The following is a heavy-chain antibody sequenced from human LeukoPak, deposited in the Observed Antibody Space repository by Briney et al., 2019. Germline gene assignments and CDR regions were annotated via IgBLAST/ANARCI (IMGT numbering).Heavy chain of an antibody. J-gene: IGHJ4*02. CDR1: GGSISSSSYY. CDR2: IYYSGST. V-gene: IGHV4-39*01. CDR3: ARQGNYYDSSGSIYYFDY. D-gene: IGHD3-22*01. Sequence: SETLSLTCTVSGGSISSSSYYWGWIRQPPGKGLEWIGSIYYSGSTYYNPSLKSRVTISVDTSKNQFSLKLSSVTAADTAVYYCARQGNYYDSSGSIYYFDYWGQGTLVTVSS.